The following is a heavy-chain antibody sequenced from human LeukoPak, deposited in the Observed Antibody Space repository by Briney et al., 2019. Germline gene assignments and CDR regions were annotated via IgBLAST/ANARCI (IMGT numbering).Heavy chain of an antibody. CDR3: ARAVYCGGDCYSGGMDY. CDR1: GGSISSYY. J-gene: IGHJ4*02. V-gene: IGHV4-59*01. CDR2: IYYSGST. Sequence: SETLSLTCTVSGGSISSYYWSWIRQPPGKGLEWIGYIYYSGSTNYNPSLKSRVTISVDTSKNQFSLKLSSVTAADTAVYYCARAVYCGGDCYSGGMDYWGQGTLVTVSS. D-gene: IGHD2-21*02.